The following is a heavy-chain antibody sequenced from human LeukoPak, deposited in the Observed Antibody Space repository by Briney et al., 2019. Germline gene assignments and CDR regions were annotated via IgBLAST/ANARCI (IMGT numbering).Heavy chain of an antibody. D-gene: IGHD1-14*01. CDR2: ISKDGGST. CDR3: TSGIGTYDY. Sequence: GGSLRLSCAVSGLTFSEYWMHWVRQDAGKGLVWVAGISKDGGSTEYADFVKGRCTISRDNAKNTLYLQMNSLTVDDTAVYYCTSGIGTYDYWGLGAQVTDSS. J-gene: IGHJ4*02. V-gene: IGHV3-74*03. CDR1: GLTFSEYW.